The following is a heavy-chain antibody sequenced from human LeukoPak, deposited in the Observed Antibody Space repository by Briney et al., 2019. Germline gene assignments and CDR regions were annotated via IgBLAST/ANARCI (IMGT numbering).Heavy chain of an antibody. D-gene: IGHD3-10*01. CDR2: MYTSGST. CDR3: ARDTGYYFGSGNYLYYFDY. V-gene: IGHV4-4*07. Sequence: PSETLSLTRTVFGGSISSYYWSWIRQPAGKGLEWIGRMYTSGSTNYNPSLKSRVTMSVDTSKNQFSLKLSSATAADTAVYYCARDTGYYFGSGNYLYYFDYWGQGTLVTVSS. J-gene: IGHJ4*02. CDR1: GGSISSYY.